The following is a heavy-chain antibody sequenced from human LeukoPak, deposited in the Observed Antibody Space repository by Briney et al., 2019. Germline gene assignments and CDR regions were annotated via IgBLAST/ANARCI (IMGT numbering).Heavy chain of an antibody. CDR2: IYTSGST. J-gene: IGHJ4*02. V-gene: IGHV4-61*02. Sequence: SQTLSLTCTVSGSSISSANYYWSWIRQPAGKGLEWIGRIYTSGSTNYNPSLKSRVTISVDTSKNQFSLKLYSVTAADTAVYYCARDEERGYFDYWGQGTLVTVSS. CDR1: GSSISSANYY. CDR3: ARDEERGYFDY.